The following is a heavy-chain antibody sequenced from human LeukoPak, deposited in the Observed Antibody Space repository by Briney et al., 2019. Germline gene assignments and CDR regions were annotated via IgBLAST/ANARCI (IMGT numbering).Heavy chain of an antibody. CDR3: ARGRDYYDSSDYGEKAFDI. CDR1: GDSVSSNSAA. CDR2: TYYRSKWYN. Sequence: SQTLSLTCAISGDSVSSNSAAWNWIRQSPSRGFEWLGRTYYRSKWYNDYAISVKSRITINPDTSKNQFSLQLNSVTPEDTAVYYCARGRDYYDSSDYGEKAFDIWGQGTMVTVSS. V-gene: IGHV6-1*01. J-gene: IGHJ3*02. D-gene: IGHD3-22*01.